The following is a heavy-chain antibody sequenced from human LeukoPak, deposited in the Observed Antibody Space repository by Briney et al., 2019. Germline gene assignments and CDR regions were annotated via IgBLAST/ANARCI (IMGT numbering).Heavy chain of an antibody. Sequence: ASVKVSCKASGYTFTSYYMHWVRQAPAQGLDWMGWINPNSGGTNYAQKFQGRVTMTRDTSMSTAYMELSGLRSDDTAVYYCSRDSGYCSGGSCWYFDFWGQGTLVTVSA. V-gene: IGHV1-2*02. CDR3: SRDSGYCSGGSCWYFDF. J-gene: IGHJ4*02. D-gene: IGHD2-15*01. CDR2: INPNSGGT. CDR1: GYTFTSYY.